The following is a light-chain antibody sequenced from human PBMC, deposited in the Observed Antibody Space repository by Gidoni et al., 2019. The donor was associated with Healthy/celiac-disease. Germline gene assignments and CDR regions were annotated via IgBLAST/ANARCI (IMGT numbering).Light chain of an antibody. CDR3: QQSYSTLEA. CDR1: QSISSY. J-gene: IGKJ4*02. Sequence: DMQMTQTLSSLSASVGDRVTITCRAIQSISSYLNWYQQKPGKAPKLLTYAASSLQSGVPSRFSGSGPGTDFTLNISRLQPGDFASNYCQQSYSTLEAFGGGTKVEIK. V-gene: IGKV1-39*01. CDR2: AAS.